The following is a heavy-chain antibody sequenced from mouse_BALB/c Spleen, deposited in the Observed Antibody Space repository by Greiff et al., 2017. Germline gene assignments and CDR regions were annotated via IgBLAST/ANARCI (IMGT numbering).Heavy chain of an antibody. CDR2: IDPANGNT. Sequence: EVMLVESGAELVKPGASVKLSCTASGFNIKDTYMHWVKQRPEQGLEWIGRIDPANGNTKYDPKFQGKATITADTSSNTAYLQLSSLTSEDTAVYYCARWDGTYWGQGTTLTVSS. D-gene: IGHD2-1*01. J-gene: IGHJ2*01. CDR3: ARWDGTY. V-gene: IGHV14-3*02. CDR1: GFNIKDTY.